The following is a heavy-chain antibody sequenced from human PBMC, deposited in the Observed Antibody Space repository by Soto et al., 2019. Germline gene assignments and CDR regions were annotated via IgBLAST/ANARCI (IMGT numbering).Heavy chain of an antibody. Sequence: GGSLRLSCAASGFTFSSYGMSWVRQAPGKRLEWVSTISGSDDSTYYADSVKGRFTIARDNSKNTLYLQMNSLRAEDTAVYYCVKAYEGSVWGYCHCWGQGTLVTVSS. CDR2: ISGSDDST. CDR3: VKAYEGSVWGYCHC. J-gene: IGHJ4*02. D-gene: IGHD6-19*01. CDR1: GFTFSSYG. V-gene: IGHV3-23*01.